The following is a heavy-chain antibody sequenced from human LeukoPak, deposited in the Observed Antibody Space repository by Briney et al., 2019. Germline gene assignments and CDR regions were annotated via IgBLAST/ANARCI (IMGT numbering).Heavy chain of an antibody. J-gene: IGHJ4*02. CDR2: IKEDGTET. CDR1: EFMFSSNW. D-gene: IGHD6-13*01. V-gene: IGHV3-7*03. CDR3: AKGSLAAAGPGDY. Sequence: GGSLRLSCAASEFMFSSNWMSWVRLAPGMGLEWVANIKEDGTETYYVDSVKGRFTISRDNAKNSLYLQMNSLRVEDTAVYYCAKGSLAAAGPGDYWGQGTLVTVSS.